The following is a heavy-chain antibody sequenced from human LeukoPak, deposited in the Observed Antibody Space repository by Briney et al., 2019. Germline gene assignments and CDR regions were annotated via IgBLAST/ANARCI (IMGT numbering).Heavy chain of an antibody. V-gene: IGHV3-64*01. J-gene: IGHJ4*02. CDR2: ISRNGDST. CDR3: AAKFDYGGDY. Sequence: GGSLRLSCAASGFMFSNYAVHWVRQAPGKGLEYVSAISRNGDSTYYANSVKGRFTISRDNSKNTLYLQMGSLRTEDMAVYYCAAKFDYGGDYWGQGTLVTVSS. CDR1: GFMFSNYA. D-gene: IGHD4-23*01.